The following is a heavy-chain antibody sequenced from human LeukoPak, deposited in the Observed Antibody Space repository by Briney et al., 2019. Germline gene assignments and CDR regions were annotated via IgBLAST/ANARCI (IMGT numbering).Heavy chain of an antibody. J-gene: IGHJ4*02. D-gene: IGHD3-22*01. V-gene: IGHV4-39*01. CDR3: ARPGYYDNSGFNFDY. Sequence: PSETLSLTCTVSGGSISSSTVYWGWIPQPPGKGREWNGGINYSGYTYYNPSLKSRVTISVDTPKNQFSLKLSSVTAADTAVYYCARPGYYDNSGFNFDYWGQGTLVTVSS. CDR1: GGSISSSTVY. CDR2: INYSGYT.